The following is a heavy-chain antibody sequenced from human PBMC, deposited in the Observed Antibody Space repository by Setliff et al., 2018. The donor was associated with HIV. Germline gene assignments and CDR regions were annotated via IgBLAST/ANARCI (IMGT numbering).Heavy chain of an antibody. CDR2: TSGSGVGT. CDR1: GFTFRSYA. Sequence: PGGSLRLSCAAPGFTFRSYAMSWVRQAPGKGLEWVSATSGSGVGTYYADYVRGRFTISRDNSKNTLYLQMNSLRAEDTAVYYCAKHRDFGSGSYFDHWGQGTKVTISS. V-gene: IGHV3-23*01. J-gene: IGHJ4*02. CDR3: AKHRDFGSGSYFDH. D-gene: IGHD3-10*01.